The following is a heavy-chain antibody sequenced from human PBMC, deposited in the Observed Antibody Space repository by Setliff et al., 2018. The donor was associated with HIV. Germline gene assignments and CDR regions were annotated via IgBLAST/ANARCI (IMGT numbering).Heavy chain of an antibody. J-gene: IGHJ4*02. D-gene: IGHD3-22*01. V-gene: IGHV3-30*02. CDR1: GFTFSSYG. CDR2: IRYDGSKS. CDR3: ATDVSGYYDSSGPLRSPGIDY. Sequence: PGGSLRLSCAASGFTFSSYGMHWVRQAPGKGLESVVFIRYDGSKSFYADSVKGRFSVSRDSSKSTLYLQMNSLRPEDTAVYYCATDVSGYYDSSGPLRSPGIDYWGQGSMVTVSS.